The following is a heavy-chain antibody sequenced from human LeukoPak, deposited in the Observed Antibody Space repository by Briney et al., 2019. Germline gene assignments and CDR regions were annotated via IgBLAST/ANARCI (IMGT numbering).Heavy chain of an antibody. Sequence: GGSLRLSCAASGFTFSSYSMNWVRQAPGKGLEWASSISSSSSYIYYADSVKGRFTISRDNAKNSLYLQMNSLRAEDTAVYYCARPYYYDNSGYYLPSIGYWGQGTLVTVSS. CDR2: ISSSSSYI. V-gene: IGHV3-21*01. J-gene: IGHJ4*02. CDR1: GFTFSSYS. CDR3: ARPYYYDNSGYYLPSIGY. D-gene: IGHD3-22*01.